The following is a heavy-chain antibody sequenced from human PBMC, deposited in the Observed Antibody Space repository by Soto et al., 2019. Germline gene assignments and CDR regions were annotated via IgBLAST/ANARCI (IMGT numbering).Heavy chain of an antibody. J-gene: IGHJ4*02. V-gene: IGHV4-39*01. CDR3: ARQPFGLRYDY. Sequence: PSEALCDTCTLSGGAISISSFHGRLFRSAPGKGLEWFGSIYYRGCRYYHPSLKSRVTISVDTSKNQFSLKLSSVTAADTAVYYCARQPFGLRYDYWGQGTLVTVS. CDR2: IYYRGCR. CDR1: GGAISISSFH. D-gene: IGHD3-16*01.